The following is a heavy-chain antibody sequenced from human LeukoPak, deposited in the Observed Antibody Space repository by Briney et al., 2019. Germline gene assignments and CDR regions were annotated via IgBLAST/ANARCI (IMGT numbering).Heavy chain of an antibody. J-gene: IGHJ4*02. CDR1: GGSIISADHY. CDR3: ARGRWLQFSD. Sequence: SETLSLTCTVSGGSIISADHYWSWIRQPPGKGLEWIGYIFYSGSTYYNPSLKSRVTISLDTSKNQFSLRLSSVTAADTAIYYCARGRWLQFSDWGPGTLVTVSS. V-gene: IGHV4-30-4*02. CDR2: IFYSGST. D-gene: IGHD5-24*01.